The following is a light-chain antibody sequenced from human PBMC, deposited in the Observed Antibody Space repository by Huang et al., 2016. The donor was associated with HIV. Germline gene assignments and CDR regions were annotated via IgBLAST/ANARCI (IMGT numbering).Light chain of an antibody. CDR2: GAS. J-gene: IGKJ1*01. CDR3: HQYGDSRGT. V-gene: IGKV3-20*01. Sequence: EIVLTQSPGTLSLSPGERATLSCRARQSVNNNFLAWYQQKPGQAPRLLIYGASSRATVVPDRFSGSGSGTDFTLTISRLEPEYFAVYYCHQYGDSRGTFGQGTKVEIK. CDR1: QSVNNNF.